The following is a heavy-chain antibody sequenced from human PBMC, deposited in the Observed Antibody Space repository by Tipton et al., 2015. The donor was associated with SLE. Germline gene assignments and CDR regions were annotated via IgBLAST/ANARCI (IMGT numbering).Heavy chain of an antibody. Sequence: TLSLTCTVSGDSITSITRTNWWSWVRQPPGKGLEWIGEIFHSGSTNYRPSLKSRVIISVDKSKNQFSLKLTSVTAADTAVYYCARTLDALDIWGQGTMVTVSS. CDR2: IFHSGST. CDR3: ARTLDALDI. V-gene: IGHV4-4*02. J-gene: IGHJ3*02. CDR1: GDSITSITRTNW.